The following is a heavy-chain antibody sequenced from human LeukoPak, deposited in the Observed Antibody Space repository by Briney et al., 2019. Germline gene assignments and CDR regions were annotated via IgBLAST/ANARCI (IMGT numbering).Heavy chain of an antibody. CDR2: IDPNNGDT. J-gene: IGHJ3*02. Sequence: ASVKASCKASAYTFTAYYLHWVRQAPGQGPEWMGWIDPNNGDTNYAQKFQGRVTMTRDRSMSTASMELSRLTSDDTAVYYCARRSRNGLDAFDIWGQGTMVTVSS. V-gene: IGHV1-2*02. CDR1: AYTFTAYY. CDR3: ARRSRNGLDAFDI. D-gene: IGHD1-14*01.